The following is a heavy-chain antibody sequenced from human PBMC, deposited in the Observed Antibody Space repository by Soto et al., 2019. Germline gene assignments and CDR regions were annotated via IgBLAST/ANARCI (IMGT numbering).Heavy chain of an antibody. CDR3: ARDTGSPGPRFDY. D-gene: IGHD6-6*01. V-gene: IGHV4-4*07. CDR1: GGSISSYY. J-gene: IGHJ4*02. CDR2: IYTSGST. Sequence: SETLSLTCTVSGGSISSYYWNWIRQPAGKGLEWIGRIYTSGSTNYNPSLKSRVTMSVDTSKNQSSLKVSSVTAADTAVYYCARDTGSPGPRFDYWGQGTLVTVSS.